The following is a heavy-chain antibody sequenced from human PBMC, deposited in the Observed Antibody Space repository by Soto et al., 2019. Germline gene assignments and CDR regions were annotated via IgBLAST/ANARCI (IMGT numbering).Heavy chain of an antibody. J-gene: IGHJ6*02. CDR2: IWYDESKK. CDR3: ARDDYDMDV. Sequence: QERLVESGGGVVQPGTSLRLSCAAAEFTFSNYAMHWVRQAPGMGLEWVAVIWYDESKKYYADSVKGRFTISRDNSKNTVYLQMNSLRAEDTAVYYCARDDYDMDVWGQGTTVTVSS. CDR1: EFTFSNYA. V-gene: IGHV3-33*01.